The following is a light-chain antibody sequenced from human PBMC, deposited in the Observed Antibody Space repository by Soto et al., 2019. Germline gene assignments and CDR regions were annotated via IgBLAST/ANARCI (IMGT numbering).Light chain of an antibody. J-gene: IGLJ1*01. Sequence: SYELTQPPSVSVSPGQTASITCSGDKLGDKYACWYHQKPGQSPVLVIYQDSKRPSGIPERFSGSNSGNTATLTISGTQAMDEADYYCQAWDSSFYVFGTGTKLTVL. CDR3: QAWDSSFYV. CDR2: QDS. CDR1: KLGDKY. V-gene: IGLV3-1*01.